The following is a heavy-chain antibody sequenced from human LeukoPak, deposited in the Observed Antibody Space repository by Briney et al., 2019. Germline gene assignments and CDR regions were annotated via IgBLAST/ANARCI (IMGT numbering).Heavy chain of an antibody. V-gene: IGHV3-66*04. D-gene: IGHD1-26*01. Sequence: GGSLRLSCAASGFTVSSYCMSWVRQAPGKGLEWVSISYSSGGTYYADSARGRFTISRDSFKNTLYLQMNSLRAEDTAVYYCARPRSTVGVTGLDCWGQGTLVTVSA. J-gene: IGHJ4*02. CDR3: ARPRSTVGVTGLDC. CDR1: GFTVSSYC. CDR2: SYSSGGT.